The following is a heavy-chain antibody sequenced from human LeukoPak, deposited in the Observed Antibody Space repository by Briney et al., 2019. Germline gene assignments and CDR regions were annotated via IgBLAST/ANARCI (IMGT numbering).Heavy chain of an antibody. CDR3: AKYSHYDFWSGYLLAAYYYYGMDV. J-gene: IGHJ6*02. Sequence: GGSLRLSCEASGFTFSSYAMSWVRQAPGKGLEWVSAISGSGGSTYYADSVKGRFTISRDNSKNTLYLQMNSLRAEDTAVYYCAKYSHYDFWSGYLLAAYYYYGMDVWGQGTTVTVSS. D-gene: IGHD3-3*01. CDR1: GFTFSSYA. V-gene: IGHV3-23*01. CDR2: ISGSGGST.